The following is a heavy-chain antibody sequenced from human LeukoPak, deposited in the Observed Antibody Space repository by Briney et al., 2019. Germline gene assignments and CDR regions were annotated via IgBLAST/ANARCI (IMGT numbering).Heavy chain of an antibody. V-gene: IGHV3-21*01. Sequence: GGSLRLSCAASGFTFSSDSMNWVRQAPGKGLEWVSSVSSSSDYIYYADSVKGRFTISRDNAKNSLSLQMNSLRAEDTAVYYCARDYDSIHAFDIWGQGTMVTVSS. CDR1: GFTFSSDS. CDR2: VSSSSDYI. D-gene: IGHD5-12*01. J-gene: IGHJ3*02. CDR3: ARDYDSIHAFDI.